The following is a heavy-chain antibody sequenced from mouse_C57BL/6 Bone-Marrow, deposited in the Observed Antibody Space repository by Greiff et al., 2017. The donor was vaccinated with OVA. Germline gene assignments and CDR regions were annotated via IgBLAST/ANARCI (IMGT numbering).Heavy chain of an antibody. CDR3: ARRELANWGYFGY. D-gene: IGHD4-1*01. CDR1: GYAFTNYL. J-gene: IGHJ2*01. CDR2: INPGSGGT. V-gene: IGHV1-54*01. Sequence: VQLQQSGAELVRPGTSVKVSCKASGYAFTNYLIEWVKQRPGQGLEWIGVINPGSGGTNYNEKFKGKATLTADKSSSTAYMQLSSLTSEDSAVYFCARRELANWGYFGYWGQGTTLTVSS.